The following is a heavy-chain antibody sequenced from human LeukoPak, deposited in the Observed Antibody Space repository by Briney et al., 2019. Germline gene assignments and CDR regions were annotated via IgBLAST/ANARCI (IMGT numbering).Heavy chain of an antibody. J-gene: IGHJ4*02. CDR1: GFTFSSNY. D-gene: IGHD4-17*01. CDR2: FYSVGST. V-gene: IGHV3-53*01. Sequence: GGSLRLSCAASGFTFSSNYMSWVRQAPGKGLEGVSLFYSVGSTYYADSVKGRFTISRDNSKNTLYLQMNSLRAEDTAVYYCARGLAYGDYFDYWGQGTLVTVSS. CDR3: ARGLAYGDYFDY.